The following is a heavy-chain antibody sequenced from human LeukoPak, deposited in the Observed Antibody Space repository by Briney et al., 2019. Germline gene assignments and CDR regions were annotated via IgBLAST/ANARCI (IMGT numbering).Heavy chain of an antibody. V-gene: IGHV4-61*01. CDR2: IYYSGST. J-gene: IGHJ4*02. CDR3: AGFVLVNAFDY. D-gene: IGHD6-13*01. Sequence: SSETLSLTCTVSGGSVSSGSYYWSWIRQPPGKGLEWIGYIYYSGSTNYNPSLKSRVTISVDTSKNQFSLKLSSVTAADTAVYYCAGFVLVNAFDYWGQGTLVTVSS. CDR1: GGSVSSGSYY.